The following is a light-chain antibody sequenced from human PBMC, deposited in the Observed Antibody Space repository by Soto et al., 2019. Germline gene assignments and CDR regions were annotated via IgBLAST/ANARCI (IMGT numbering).Light chain of an antibody. CDR3: QQYGSSPRT. Sequence: EIVLTQSPGTLSLSPGERATLSCRASQSVTSNYLAWYQQRPGQAPWLLIYGASNRATGIPDRFSGSVSGTDFTLTISRLEPEDFAVYYCQQYGSSPRTFGQGTKVKIK. V-gene: IGKV3-20*01. CDR1: QSVTSNY. J-gene: IGKJ1*01. CDR2: GAS.